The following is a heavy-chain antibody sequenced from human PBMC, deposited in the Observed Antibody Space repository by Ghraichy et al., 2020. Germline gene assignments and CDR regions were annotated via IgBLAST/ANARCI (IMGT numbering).Heavy chain of an antibody. D-gene: IGHD2-15*01. Sequence: SETLSLTCTVSGGSISSSSYYWGWIRQPPGKGLEWIGSIYYSGSTYYNPSLKSRVTISVDTSKNQFSLKLSSVTAADTAVYYCARHLLGYCSGGRCTDLFDYWGQGTLVTVSS. J-gene: IGHJ4*02. CDR3: ARHLLGYCSGGRCTDLFDY. CDR2: IYYSGST. V-gene: IGHV4-39*01. CDR1: GGSISSSSYY.